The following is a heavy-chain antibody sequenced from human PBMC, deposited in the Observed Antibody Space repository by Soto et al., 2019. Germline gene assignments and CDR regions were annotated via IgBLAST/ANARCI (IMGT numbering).Heavy chain of an antibody. V-gene: IGHV4-39*01. J-gene: IGHJ4*02. CDR1: GGSISTSAYY. CDR2: IYYSGTS. Sequence: SETLSLTCTVSGGSISTSAYYWGWIRQPPGKGLDWIGIIYYSGTSYHNPSLKSRVTISVDSSKNQFSLTLTSVTAADTAVYYCASRVEGLYSGNDRYYFDYWGQGTLVTVSS. CDR3: ASRVEGLYSGNDRYYFDY. D-gene: IGHD5-12*01.